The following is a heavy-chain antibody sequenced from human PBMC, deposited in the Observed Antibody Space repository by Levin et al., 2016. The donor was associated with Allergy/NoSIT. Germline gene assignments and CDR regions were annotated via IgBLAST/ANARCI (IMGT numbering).Heavy chain of an antibody. J-gene: IGHJ4*02. CDR1: GGSIRSNNW. Sequence: SETLSLTCAVSGGSIRSNNWWSWVRQPPGKGLEWIGDIYHSGSTNYNPSLKSRVTISVDKSRNQFSLNLSSVTAADTAVYYCARAGTYSYGYGVDYWGQGTLVTVSP. CDR3: ARAGTYSYGYGVDY. D-gene: IGHD5-18*01. V-gene: IGHV4-4*02. CDR2: IYHSGST.